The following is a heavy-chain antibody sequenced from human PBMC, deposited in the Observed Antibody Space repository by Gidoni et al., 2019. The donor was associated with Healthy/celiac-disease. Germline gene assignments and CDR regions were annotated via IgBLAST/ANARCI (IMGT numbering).Heavy chain of an antibody. D-gene: IGHD3-16*02. CDR3: ARTYGWGSYRYLDY. V-gene: IGHV3-48*02. CDR2: IRSSSSTI. CDR1: GFTFSSYS. Sequence: EVQLVESGGGLVQPGGSVRLSCAASGFTFSSYSMNWVRQAPGKGMEWVAYIRSSSSTIYYADSVKGRFTISRDNAKNSLYLQMNSLRDEDTAVYYCARTYGWGSYRYLDYWGQGTLVTVSS. J-gene: IGHJ4*02.